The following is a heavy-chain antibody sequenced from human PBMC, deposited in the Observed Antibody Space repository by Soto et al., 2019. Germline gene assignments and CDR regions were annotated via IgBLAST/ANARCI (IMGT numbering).Heavy chain of an antibody. Sequence: RLSCAASGFTFSSYAMSWVRQAPVKGLEWVSAISCSGGSTYYADSVKGRFTISRDNSKNTLYLQMNSLRAEDTAVYYCAKDLFLEWLLPPHHFDDWGQGAPFTVSS. CDR1: GFTFSSYA. CDR3: AKDLFLEWLLPPHHFDD. CDR2: ISCSGGST. V-gene: IGHV3-23*01. J-gene: IGHJ4*02. D-gene: IGHD3-3*01.